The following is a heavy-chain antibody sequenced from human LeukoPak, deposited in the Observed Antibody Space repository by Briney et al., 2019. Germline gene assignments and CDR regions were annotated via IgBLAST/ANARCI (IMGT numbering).Heavy chain of an antibody. CDR1: GFTFSSCA. Sequence: PGRSLRLSCAASGFTFSSCAMSWVRQAPGKGLEWVSAISGSGGSTHYADSVKGRFTISRDNSKNTLYMQMNSLRTEDTAVYYCAKGGVAAARDYWGQGTLVTVSS. CDR2: ISGSGGST. V-gene: IGHV3-23*01. D-gene: IGHD6-13*01. CDR3: AKGGVAAARDY. J-gene: IGHJ4*02.